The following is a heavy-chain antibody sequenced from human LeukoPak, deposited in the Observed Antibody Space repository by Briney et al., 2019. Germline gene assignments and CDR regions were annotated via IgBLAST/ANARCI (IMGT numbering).Heavy chain of an antibody. CDR1: GFTFSSYG. CDR2: IRYDGSNK. J-gene: IGHJ4*02. Sequence: SGGSLRLSCAASGFTFSSYGMHWVRQAPGKGLEWVAFIRYDGSNKYYADSVKGRFTISRDNSKNTLYLQMNSLRAEDTAVYYCANLIVGATTYDYWGQGTLVTVSS. V-gene: IGHV3-30*02. D-gene: IGHD1-26*01. CDR3: ANLIVGATTYDY.